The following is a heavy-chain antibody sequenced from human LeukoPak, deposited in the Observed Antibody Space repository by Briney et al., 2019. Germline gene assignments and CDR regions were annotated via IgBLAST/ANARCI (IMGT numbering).Heavy chain of an antibody. J-gene: IGHJ3*02. CDR1: GYSFSNYW. V-gene: IGHV5-51*01. CDR3: ARRTTTWAFDI. D-gene: IGHD2/OR15-2a*01. CDR2: IYPADSDT. Sequence: GESLKISFKGSGYSFSNYWIGWVRKMPGKGLEWMGIIYPADSDTRYSPSFQGQVTISADKSISTAYLQWSSLKASDTAMYYCARRTTTWAFDIWGQGTMVTVSS.